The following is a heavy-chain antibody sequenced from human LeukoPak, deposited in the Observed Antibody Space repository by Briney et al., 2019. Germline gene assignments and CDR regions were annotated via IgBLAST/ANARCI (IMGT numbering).Heavy chain of an antibody. D-gene: IGHD2-15*01. CDR2: IHYSGST. Sequence: SETLSLTCTVSGGSISNYYWSWIRQPPGKGLEWIGYIHYSGSTNYNPSLKSRVTISVDTSKNQFSLKLSSVTAADTAVYYCTRGRVYCSGGSCYPRGPYYYYYYMDVWGKGTTVTVSS. J-gene: IGHJ6*03. V-gene: IGHV4-59*12. CDR3: TRGRVYCSGGSCYPRGPYYYYYYMDV. CDR1: GGSISNYY.